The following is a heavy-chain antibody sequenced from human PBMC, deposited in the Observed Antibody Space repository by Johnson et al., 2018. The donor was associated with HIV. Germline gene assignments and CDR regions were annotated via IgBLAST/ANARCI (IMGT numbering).Heavy chain of an antibody. CDR3: PRETNSAMAGDAFDI. Sequence: VQLVESGGGLVQPGGSLRLSCAASGFIFSSYWMHWVRQAPGKGLVWVSRINSDGSSTTYADSVTGRFTISRDNAKNTLYLQMNSLRAEDTAVYYCPRETNSAMAGDAFDIWGQGTMVTVSS. CDR1: GFIFSSYW. D-gene: IGHD5-18*01. CDR2: INSDGSST. J-gene: IGHJ3*02. V-gene: IGHV3-74*01.